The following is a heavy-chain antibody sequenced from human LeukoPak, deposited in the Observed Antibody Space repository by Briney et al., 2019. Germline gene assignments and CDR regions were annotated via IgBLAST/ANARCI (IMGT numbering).Heavy chain of an antibody. J-gene: IGHJ5*02. V-gene: IGHV1-69*02. CDR3: ARVRDIVVVPAANNWFDP. D-gene: IGHD2-2*01. Sequence: SVKVSCKASGGTFSSYTISWVRQAPGQGLEWMGRIIPILGIANYAQKFQGRVTITADKSTSTAYMELSSLRSEDTAVYYCARVRDIVVVPAANNWFDPWGQGTLVTVSS. CDR2: IIPILGIA. CDR1: GGTFSSYT.